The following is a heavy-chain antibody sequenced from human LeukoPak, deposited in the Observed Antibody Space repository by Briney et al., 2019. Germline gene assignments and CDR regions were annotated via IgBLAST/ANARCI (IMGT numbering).Heavy chain of an antibody. J-gene: IGHJ4*02. CDR2: IYYSGST. CDR1: GGSISSYH. D-gene: IGHD3-10*01. CDR3: ARAEYYFDY. V-gene: IGHV4-59*01. Sequence: SETLSLTCTVSGGSISSYHWSWIRQPPGKGLEWIGYIYYSGSTNYNPSLKSRVTISVDTSKNQFSLKLSSVTAADTAVYYCARAEYYFDYWGQGTLVTVSS.